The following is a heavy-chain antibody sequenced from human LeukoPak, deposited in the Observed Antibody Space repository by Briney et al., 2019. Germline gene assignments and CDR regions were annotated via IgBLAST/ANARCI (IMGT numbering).Heavy chain of an antibody. D-gene: IGHD2-15*01. J-gene: IGHJ4*02. V-gene: IGHV3-66*01. CDR1: GFTVSDNY. CDR2: IYSGGST. CDR3: ASGARYCSGGSCYPFDY. Sequence: GGSLRLSCAASGFTVSDNYMTWVRQAPGKGLEWVSVIYSGGSTDYADPVKGRFTISRDNSKNTLYLQMNSLRAEDTAVYYCASGARYCSGGSCYPFDYWGQGTLVTVSS.